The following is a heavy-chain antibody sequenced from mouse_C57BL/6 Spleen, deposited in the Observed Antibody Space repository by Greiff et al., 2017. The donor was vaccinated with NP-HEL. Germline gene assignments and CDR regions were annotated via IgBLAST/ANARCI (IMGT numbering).Heavy chain of an antibody. Sequence: EVQGVESGGDLVKPGGSLKLSCAASGFTFSSYGMSWVRQTPDKRLEWVATISSGGSYTYYPDSVKGRFTISRDNAKNTLYLQMSSLKSEDTAMYYCARQNEGHYAMDYWGQGTSVTVSS. CDR3: ARQNEGHYAMDY. J-gene: IGHJ4*01. CDR1: GFTFSSYG. CDR2: ISSGGSYT. V-gene: IGHV5-6*01.